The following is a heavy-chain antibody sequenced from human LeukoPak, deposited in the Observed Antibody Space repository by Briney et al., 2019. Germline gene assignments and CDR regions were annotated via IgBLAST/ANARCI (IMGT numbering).Heavy chain of an antibody. CDR1: GFTVSSNY. V-gene: IGHV3-66*01. CDR3: AREYNGWAFDY. CDR2: IYNTGST. Sequence: GGSLRLSCAASGFTVSSNYMSWVRQAPGKGLEWVSVIYNTGSTYYADSVKGRFTISRDNSKNTLYLQMNSLRAEDTAVYYCAREYNGWAFDYWGQGTLVTVSS. J-gene: IGHJ4*02. D-gene: IGHD1-1*01.